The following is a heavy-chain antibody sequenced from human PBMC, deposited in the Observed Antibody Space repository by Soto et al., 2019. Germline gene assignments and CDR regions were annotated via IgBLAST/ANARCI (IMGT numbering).Heavy chain of an antibody. D-gene: IGHD2-8*01. J-gene: IGHJ4*02. CDR2: IVVGSGNT. Sequence: GAAVTVSCTASGFTFTSAAVQWVRQARGQRLEWIGWIVVGSGNTNYAQEFQERVTITRDMSTSTAYMELSSLRAEDTAVYYCAASHVGMLGGYWGQGTRGTVSA. V-gene: IGHV1-58*01. CDR3: AASHVGMLGGY. CDR1: GFTFTSAA.